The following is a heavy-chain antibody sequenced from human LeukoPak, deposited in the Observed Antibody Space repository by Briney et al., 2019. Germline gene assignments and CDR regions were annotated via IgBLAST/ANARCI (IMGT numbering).Heavy chain of an antibody. D-gene: IGHD5-24*01. CDR1: GFMFSNYA. CDR3: AKGQMATILGFDS. J-gene: IGHJ4*02. Sequence: GGSLRLSCAASGFMFSNYAMSWVRQAPGRGLEWVSAVKTSAGDTYYADPVRGRFTISRDNSKSTVYLQMNSLRAEDTALYYCAKGQMATILGFDSWGRGALVTVSS. V-gene: IGHV3-23*01. CDR2: VKTSAGDT.